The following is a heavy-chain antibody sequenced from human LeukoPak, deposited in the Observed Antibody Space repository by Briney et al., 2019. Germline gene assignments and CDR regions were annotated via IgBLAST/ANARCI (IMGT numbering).Heavy chain of an antibody. D-gene: IGHD1-7*01. V-gene: IGHV3-74*01. CDR3: ARTTPMNYVGEAFDI. CDR1: GFTFSSYW. CDR2: SNSDGSST. Sequence: PGGSLRLSCAASGFTFSSYWMHWVRQAPGKGLVWVSRSNSDGSSTTYADSVKGRFTISRDNAKNTLYLQMNSLRAEDTAVCYCARTTPMNYVGEAFDIWGQGTMVTVSS. J-gene: IGHJ3*02.